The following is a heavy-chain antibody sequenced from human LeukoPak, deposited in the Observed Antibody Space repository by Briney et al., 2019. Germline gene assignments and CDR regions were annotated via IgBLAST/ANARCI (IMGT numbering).Heavy chain of an antibody. CDR1: GFTFSSYA. CDR3: ASSLRYYFDY. Sequence: GGSLRLSCAASGFTFSSYAMSWVRQAPGKGLEWVSAISGSGGSAYYADSVKGRFTISRDNSKNTLYLQMNSLRAEDTAVYYCASSLRYYFDYWGQGTLVTVSS. V-gene: IGHV3-23*01. J-gene: IGHJ4*02. CDR2: ISGSGGSA.